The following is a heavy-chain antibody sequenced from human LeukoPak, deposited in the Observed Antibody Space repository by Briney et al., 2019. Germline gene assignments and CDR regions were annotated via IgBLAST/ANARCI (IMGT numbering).Heavy chain of an antibody. Sequence: GGSQTLSCAASGFTFSSYWMHWARHAPGKGRVWVSHINSDGSSTTHADSVKGRFTISRDNAKNTLYLQMNSLRAEDTAVYYCARALTGHDLRYFDWLETSRPRDYWGQGTLVTVSS. J-gene: IGHJ4*02. D-gene: IGHD3-9*01. CDR2: INSDGSST. V-gene: IGHV3-74*01. CDR1: GFTFSSYW. CDR3: ARALTGHDLRYFDWLETSRPRDY.